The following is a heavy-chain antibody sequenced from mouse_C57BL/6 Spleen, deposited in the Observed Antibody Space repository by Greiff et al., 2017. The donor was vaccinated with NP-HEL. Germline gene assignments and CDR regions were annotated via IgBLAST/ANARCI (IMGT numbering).Heavy chain of an antibody. CDR3: TREGLHWYFDV. Sequence: DVMLVESGEGLVKPGGSLKLSCAASGFTFSSYAMSWVRQTPEKRLEWVAYISSGGDYIYYADTVKGRFTISRDNARNTLYLQMSSLKSEDTAMYYCTREGLHWYFDVWGTGTTVTVSS. CDR2: ISSGGDYI. CDR1: GFTFSSYA. V-gene: IGHV5-9-1*02. D-gene: IGHD2-4*01. J-gene: IGHJ1*03.